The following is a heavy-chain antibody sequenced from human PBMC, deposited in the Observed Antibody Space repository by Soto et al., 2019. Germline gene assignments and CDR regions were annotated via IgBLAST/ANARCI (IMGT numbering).Heavy chain of an antibody. D-gene: IGHD3-3*01. V-gene: IGHV5-10-1*01. CDR1: GYTFSIYW. CDR3: ARHAGGVVKNSRYYYGLDV. Sequence: PGESLKISCKSSGYTFSIYWISWVRQMPGKGLEWMGRIDPSDSYTSYSPSFQGHVTISIGKSFSTAYLQWSSLKASDTAMYYCARHAGGVVKNSRYYYGLDVWGQGTTVTVSS. J-gene: IGHJ6*02. CDR2: IDPSDSYT.